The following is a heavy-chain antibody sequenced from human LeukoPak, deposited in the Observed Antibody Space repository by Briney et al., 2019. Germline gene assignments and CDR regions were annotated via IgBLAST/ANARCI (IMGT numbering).Heavy chain of an antibody. CDR2: IYYSGST. Sequence: PSQTLSLTCTVSGGSISSGDYYWSWIRQPPGKGLEWIGYIYYSGSTYYNPSLKSRVTISVDTSKNQFSLKLSSVTAAGTAVYYCARYSSSTSCYPMGRAAFDIWGQGTMVTVSS. CDR1: GGSISSGDYY. CDR3: ARYSSSTSCYPMGRAAFDI. J-gene: IGHJ3*02. D-gene: IGHD2-2*01. V-gene: IGHV4-30-4*08.